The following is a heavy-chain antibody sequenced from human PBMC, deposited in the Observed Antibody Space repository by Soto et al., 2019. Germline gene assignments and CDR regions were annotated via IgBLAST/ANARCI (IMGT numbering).Heavy chain of an antibody. D-gene: IGHD3-22*01. Sequence: EVQLVESGGGLVQPGGSLRLSCAASGFTFSSYSMNWVRQAPGKGLEWVSYISSSSSTIYYADSVKGRFTISRDNAKNSLYLQMNRLRDEDTAVYYCARDHYYDSSGYYSFWHWYFDLWGRGTLVTVSS. J-gene: IGHJ2*01. CDR3: ARDHYYDSSGYYSFWHWYFDL. CDR1: GFTFSSYS. V-gene: IGHV3-48*02. CDR2: ISSSSSTI.